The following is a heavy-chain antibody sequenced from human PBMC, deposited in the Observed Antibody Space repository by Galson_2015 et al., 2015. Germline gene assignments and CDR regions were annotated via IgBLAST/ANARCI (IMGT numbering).Heavy chain of an antibody. J-gene: IGHJ5*02. D-gene: IGHD2-15*01. CDR1: GFTFTNYE. V-gene: IGHV3-48*03. Sequence: SLRLSCAASGFTFTNYEMNWVRQAPGKGLEWVSYISSSGNFIYYADSVKGRFTISRDNAQNSLYLEMNSLRAEDTAVYYCARGTKTGNKAGYKNVYCSGGFCHSNWFDPWGQGTLVTVSS. CDR3: ARGTKTGNKAGYKNVYCSGGFCHSNWFDP. CDR2: ISSSGNFI.